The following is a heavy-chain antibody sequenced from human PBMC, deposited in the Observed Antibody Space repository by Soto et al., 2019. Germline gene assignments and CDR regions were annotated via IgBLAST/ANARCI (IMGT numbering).Heavy chain of an antibody. J-gene: IGHJ6*02. D-gene: IGHD2-15*01. CDR1: GFTFRHYA. V-gene: IGHV3-30-3*01. Sequence: ESVGGVVQPGGSLRLSCAASGFTFRHYAMHWVRQAPGKGLECLAVIAYDGSNAFYRDSVKGRFTISRDNSKNTLYLHMNSLRSEDTGVYYCARGDREDILVVVGARPGEYGIDIWGQGTTVTVSS. CDR2: IAYDGSNA. CDR3: ARGDREDILVVVGARPGEYGIDI.